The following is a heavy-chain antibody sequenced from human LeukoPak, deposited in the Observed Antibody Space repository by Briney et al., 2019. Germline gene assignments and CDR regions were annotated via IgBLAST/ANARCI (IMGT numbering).Heavy chain of an antibody. CDR3: ARMNYVSTGWGAPFDN. CDR2: IGSSGTTT. CDR1: GFTFSIYS. D-gene: IGHD1-7*01. Sequence: LPGGSLRLSCAASGFTFSIYSMNWVRQAPGRGVEWLSYIGSSGTTTYYADSVKGRFTISRDNAKNLLFLQMNSLRAEDTAVYYCARMNYVSTGWGAPFDNWGQGTLVTVSS. J-gene: IGHJ4*02. V-gene: IGHV3-48*04.